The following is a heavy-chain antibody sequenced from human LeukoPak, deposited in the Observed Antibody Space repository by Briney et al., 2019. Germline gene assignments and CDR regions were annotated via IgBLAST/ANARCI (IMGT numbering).Heavy chain of an antibody. Sequence: PGGSLRLSCAASGFTFSTYAMSWVRQPPGKGLEWVSAFSGSGGSTYYADSVKGRFTISRDNSKNTLYLQMNSLRAEDTAVYYCAKSGRIAVAGTIDYWGQGTLVTVSS. CDR3: AKSGRIAVAGTIDY. J-gene: IGHJ4*02. CDR2: FSGSGGST. V-gene: IGHV3-23*01. D-gene: IGHD6-19*01. CDR1: GFTFSTYA.